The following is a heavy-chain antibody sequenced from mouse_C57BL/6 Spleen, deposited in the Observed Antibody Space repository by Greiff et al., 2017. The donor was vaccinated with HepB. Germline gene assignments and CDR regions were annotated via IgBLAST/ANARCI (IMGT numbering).Heavy chain of an antibody. D-gene: IGHD2-4*01. CDR1: GYTFTDYY. CDR3: ARRCSIYDDDGEQGYYAMGY. J-gene: IGHJ4*01. CDR2: INPNNGGT. V-gene: IGHV1-26*01. Sequence: EVQLQQSGPELVQPGASVKISCKASGYTFTDYYMNWVKQSPGKSLEWIGDINPNNGGTSYNQKFKGKATFTVDKSSSTAYMELRSLTSEDSAVYYCARRCSIYDDDGEQGYYAMGYWGQGTSVTVSS.